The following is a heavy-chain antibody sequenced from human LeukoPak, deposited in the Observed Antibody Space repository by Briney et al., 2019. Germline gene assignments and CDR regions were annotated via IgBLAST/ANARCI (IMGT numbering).Heavy chain of an antibody. Sequence: SETLSLTCAVYGGSFSGYYWSWIRQPPGKGLEWIGEINHSGSTNYNPSLKSRVTISVDTSKNQFSLKLSSVTAADTAVYYCARNPKYYYDSSGTNAFDIWGQGTTVTVSS. D-gene: IGHD3-22*01. CDR2: INHSGST. J-gene: IGHJ3*02. CDR3: ARNPKYYYDSSGTNAFDI. V-gene: IGHV4-34*01. CDR1: GGSFSGYY.